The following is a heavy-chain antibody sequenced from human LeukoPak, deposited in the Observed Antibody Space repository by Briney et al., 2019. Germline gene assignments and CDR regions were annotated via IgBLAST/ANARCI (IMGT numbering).Heavy chain of an antibody. J-gene: IGHJ6*02. CDR3: ARVEDDYGDYYYGMDV. V-gene: IGHV3-7*01. CDR2: IKDDGSDK. D-gene: IGHD4-17*01. Sequence: GGSLRLSCGTSGFTFSDSWMSWFRQAPGQGLEWVASIKDDGSDKYYLDSVRGRFTISRDNAEDSLYLQLDDLRAEDTAVYYCARVEDDYGDYYYGMDVWGQGTTVTVSS. CDR1: GFTFSDSW.